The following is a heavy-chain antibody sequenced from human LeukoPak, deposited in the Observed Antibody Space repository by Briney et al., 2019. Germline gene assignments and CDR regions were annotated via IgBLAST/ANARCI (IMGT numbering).Heavy chain of an antibody. D-gene: IGHD3-16*01. J-gene: IGHJ4*02. V-gene: IGHV3-23*01. Sequence: GGSLRLSCAVSGLTFYSYDMSWVRQAPGKGLEWVSSISGSDDRTYYVDSVKGRFTISRDDSKNTLFLQVNSLRAEDTAVYYCAKEWGDYWGQGTLVTVSS. CDR1: GLTFYSYD. CDR2: ISGSDDRT. CDR3: AKEWGDY.